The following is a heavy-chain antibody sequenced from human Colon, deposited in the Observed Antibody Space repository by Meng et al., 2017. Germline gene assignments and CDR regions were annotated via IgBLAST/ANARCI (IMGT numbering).Heavy chain of an antibody. Sequence: GGSLRLSCAASGFTFSSYWMSWVRQAPGKGLEWVANIKQDGSEKYYVDSVKGRFTISRDNAKNSLYLQMNSLRAEDTAVYYCARVLSYSYGDGSYGMDVWGQGTTVTVSS. J-gene: IGHJ6*02. CDR2: IKQDGSEK. V-gene: IGHV3-7*01. CDR1: GFTFSSYW. D-gene: IGHD5-18*01. CDR3: ARVLSYSYGDGSYGMDV.